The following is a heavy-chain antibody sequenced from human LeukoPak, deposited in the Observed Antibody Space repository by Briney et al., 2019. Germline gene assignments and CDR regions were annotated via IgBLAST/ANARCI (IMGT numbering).Heavy chain of an antibody. CDR3: ARDGSRGPFDY. Sequence: SETLSLTCAVSGVSISTSNWWRWVRQPPGKGLEWIGEIYHSGTTNYNPSPKSRVTISVDKSKNQFSLNLMSVTAADTAVYYCARDGSRGPFDYWGQGTLVTVSS. CDR1: GVSISTSNW. J-gene: IGHJ4*02. CDR2: IYHSGTT. D-gene: IGHD3-22*01. V-gene: IGHV4-4*02.